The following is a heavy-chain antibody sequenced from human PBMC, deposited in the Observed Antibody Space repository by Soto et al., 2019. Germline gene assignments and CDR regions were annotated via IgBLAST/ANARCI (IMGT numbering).Heavy chain of an antibody. CDR2: ISAYNGNT. D-gene: IGHD6-19*01. V-gene: IGHV1-18*04. J-gene: IGHJ4*02. Sequence: WASVKVSCKASGYTFTSYGIRWVRQAPGQGLEWMGWISAYNGNTNYAQKLQGRVTMTTDTSTSTAYMELRSLRSDDTAVYYCARDHRDSSGWYFDYWGQGTLVTVSS. CDR3: ARDHRDSSGWYFDY. CDR1: GYTFTSYG.